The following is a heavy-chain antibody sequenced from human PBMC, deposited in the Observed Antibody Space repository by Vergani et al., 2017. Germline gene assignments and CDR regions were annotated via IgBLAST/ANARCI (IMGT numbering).Heavy chain of an antibody. CDR3: ARGPRMTTVYYYYGMDV. CDR2: ISAYNGNT. CDR1: GYTFTSYG. Sequence: QVQLVHSGAEVKKPGASVKVSCKASGYTFTSYGISWVRQAPGQGLEWMGWISAYNGNTNYAQKLQGRVTMTTDTSTSTAYMELRSLRSDDTAVYYCARGPRMTTVYYYYGMDVWGQGTTVTVSS. V-gene: IGHV1-18*01. J-gene: IGHJ6*02. D-gene: IGHD4-11*01.